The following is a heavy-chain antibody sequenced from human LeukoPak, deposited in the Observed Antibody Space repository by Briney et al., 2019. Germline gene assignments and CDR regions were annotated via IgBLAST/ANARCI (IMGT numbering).Heavy chain of an antibody. D-gene: IGHD5-18*01. Sequence: GGSLRLSCAASGFTFSNCGMHWARQAPGKGLEWVAFIRYDGSNKYYADSVKGRFTISRDNSKNTLYLQMNSLRGEDTAVYYCAKDPTPAAMDAFDIWGQGTMVTVSS. V-gene: IGHV3-30*02. CDR3: AKDPTPAAMDAFDI. J-gene: IGHJ3*02. CDR1: GFTFSNCG. CDR2: IRYDGSNK.